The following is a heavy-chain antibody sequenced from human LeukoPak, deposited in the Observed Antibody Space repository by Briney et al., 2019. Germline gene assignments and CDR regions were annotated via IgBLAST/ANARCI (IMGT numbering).Heavy chain of an antibody. CDR1: GFTVSTNY. CDR3: AKDRAYCGGDCYPGSDFDY. V-gene: IGHV3-53*01. Sequence: GGSLRLSCAASGFTVSTNYMSWVRQAPGKGLEWVSVIYIGGTTYYADSVKGRFTISGDNSKNTLYLQMNSLRAEDTAVYYCAKDRAYCGGDCYPGSDFDYWGQGTLVTVSS. CDR2: IYIGGTT. D-gene: IGHD2-21*02. J-gene: IGHJ4*02.